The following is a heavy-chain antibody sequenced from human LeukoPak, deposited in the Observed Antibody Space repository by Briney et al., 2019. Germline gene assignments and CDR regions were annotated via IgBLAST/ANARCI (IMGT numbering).Heavy chain of an antibody. CDR2: ISYDGSNK. V-gene: IGHV3-30*18. CDR1: GFTFSSYG. J-gene: IGHJ4*02. Sequence: GRSLRLSCAASGFTFSSYGMPWVRQAPGKGLEWVAVISYDGSNKYYADSVKGRFTISRDNSKNTLYLQMNSLRAEDTAVYYCAKDSGMATPDYWGQGTLVTVSS. CDR3: AKDSGMATPDY. D-gene: IGHD5-24*01.